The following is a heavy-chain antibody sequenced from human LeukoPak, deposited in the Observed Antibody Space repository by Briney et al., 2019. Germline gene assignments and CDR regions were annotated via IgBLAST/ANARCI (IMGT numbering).Heavy chain of an antibody. CDR2: ICTSGST. CDR3: ARGDYYDSSGYYYGAFDI. V-gene: IGHV4-61*02. Sequence: PSETLSLTCTVSGGSISSGSYYWSWIRQPAGKGLEWIGRICTSGSTNYNPSLKSRVTISVDTSKNQFSLKLNSVTAADTAVYYCARGDYYDSSGYYYGAFDIWGQGTMVTVSS. D-gene: IGHD3-22*01. J-gene: IGHJ3*02. CDR1: GGSISSGSYY.